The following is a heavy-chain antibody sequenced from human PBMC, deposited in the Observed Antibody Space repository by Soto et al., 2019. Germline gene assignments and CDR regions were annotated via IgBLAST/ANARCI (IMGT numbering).Heavy chain of an antibody. V-gene: IGHV2-5*02. CDR1: GFSLSTSGVG. D-gene: IGHD2-2*01. J-gene: IGHJ5*02. CDR2: IYWDDDK. Sequence: QITLKESGPTLVKPTQTLTLTCTFSGFSLSTSGVGVGWIRQPPGKALEWLALIYWDDDKRYSPSLKSRLTIPKDTXTNTVXXTMTHMDPVDTATYYCAHGRVGCSSPSCYGGWFDPWGQGTLVTVSS. CDR3: AHGRVGCSSPSCYGGWFDP.